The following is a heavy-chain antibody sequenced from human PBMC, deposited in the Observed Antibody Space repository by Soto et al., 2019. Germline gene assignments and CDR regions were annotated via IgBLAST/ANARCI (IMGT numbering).Heavy chain of an antibody. D-gene: IGHD6-13*01. CDR2: INPSGGST. CDR1: GYTFTSYY. V-gene: IGHV1-46*01. J-gene: IGHJ3*02. CDR3: ARGSKQQRTLFTLPHDAFAI. Sequence: ASVKVSCKASGYTFTSYYMHWVRQAPGRGLEWMGIINPSGGSTSYAQKFQGRVTMTRDTSTSTVYMELSSLRSEDTAVYYCARGSKQQRTLFTLPHDAFAIWGQGTMVTV.